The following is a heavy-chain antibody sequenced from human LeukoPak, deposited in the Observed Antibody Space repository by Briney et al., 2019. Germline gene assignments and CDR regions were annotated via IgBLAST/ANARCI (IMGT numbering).Heavy chain of an antibody. CDR3: ARKHRWNGFYFDS. CDR2: IHYSGST. D-gene: IGHD1-1*01. CDR1: GYSISSSNW. J-gene: IGHJ4*02. V-gene: IGHV4-28*01. Sequence: SETLSLTCAVSGYSISSSNWWGWVRQPPGKGLEWIGYIHYSGSTYYNPSLNSRVTMSVDTSKNQFSLKLSSVTAVDTAVYYCARKHRWNGFYFDSWGQGTLVTVSS.